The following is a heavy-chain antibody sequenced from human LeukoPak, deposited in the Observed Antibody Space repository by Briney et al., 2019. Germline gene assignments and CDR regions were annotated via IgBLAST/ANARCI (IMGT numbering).Heavy chain of an antibody. CDR2: TYYRSKWYT. D-gene: IGHD6-19*01. CDR3: ARDFGGSGWEHNFDY. CDR1: GDSVSTNSAA. Sequence: SQTLSLTCVISGDSVSTNSAAWNWIRQSPSRRLEWLGRTYYRSKWYTDYAVSVKSRITINPDTSKNQFSLQLNSVTPEDTAVYYCARDFGGSGWEHNFDYWGQGTLVTVSS. J-gene: IGHJ4*02. V-gene: IGHV6-1*01.